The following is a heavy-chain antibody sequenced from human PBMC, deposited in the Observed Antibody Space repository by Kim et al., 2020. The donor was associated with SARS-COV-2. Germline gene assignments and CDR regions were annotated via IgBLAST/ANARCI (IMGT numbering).Heavy chain of an antibody. CDR2: MWAVGEDK. Sequence: GGSLRLSCEGSGFTLSSYAMHWVRQAPGKGLEWVAAMWAVGEDKSYADAVKGRFTISRDRSKNTLDLQRNSLRAEDTAVYYCAREWSALEYWGQGTLVAVSS. V-gene: IGHV3-33*01. CDR1: GFTLSSYA. J-gene: IGHJ4*02. D-gene: IGHD2-8*01. CDR3: AREWSALEY.